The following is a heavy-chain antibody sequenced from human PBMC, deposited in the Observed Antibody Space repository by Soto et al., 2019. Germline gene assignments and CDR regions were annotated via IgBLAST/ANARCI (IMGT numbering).Heavy chain of an antibody. D-gene: IGHD4-17*01. J-gene: IGHJ4*02. CDR1: SGSISSSSSY. CDR3: RDQDYGAKGYYFET. Sequence: QLQLQESGPGLVKPSETLSLTCTVSSGSISSSSSYWGWIRQPPGKGLEWIGNIYYRGNTYYNPSLKSRVTITIDSSKIPFSLKLNYVTTADTAVYYCRDQDYGAKGYYFETWGQRTLVTVSS. CDR2: IYYRGNT. V-gene: IGHV4-39*01.